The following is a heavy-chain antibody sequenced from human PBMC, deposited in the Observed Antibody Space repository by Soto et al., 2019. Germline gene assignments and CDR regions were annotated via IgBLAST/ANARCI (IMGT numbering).Heavy chain of an antibody. CDR3: ASGGSSNWFDP. V-gene: IGHV4-30-4*01. J-gene: IGHJ5*02. Sequence: VQLQESGPGLVKPSQTLSLTCTVSSGSISSADYYWSWIRQPPGKGLEWIGYIYYTGSAYYNPSXKXGVTTSVDTSKNQFSLKVTSVTAADTAVYYCASGGSSNWFDPWGQGTLVTVSS. CDR2: IYYTGSA. CDR1: SGSISSADYY. D-gene: IGHD1-26*01.